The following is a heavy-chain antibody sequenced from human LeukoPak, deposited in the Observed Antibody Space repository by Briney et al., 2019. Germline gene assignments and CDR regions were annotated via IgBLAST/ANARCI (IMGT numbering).Heavy chain of an antibody. Sequence: GGSLRLSCAVSGFTLSSYEMNWVRQAPGKGLEWVSYISSSGSTIYYADSVKGRFTISRDNAKNSLYLQMNSLRAEDTAVYYCARERRNSSGWRYYYYMDVWGKGTTVTVSS. V-gene: IGHV3-48*03. CDR3: ARERRNSSGWRYYYYMDV. CDR1: GFTLSSYE. D-gene: IGHD6-19*01. J-gene: IGHJ6*03. CDR2: ISSSGSTI.